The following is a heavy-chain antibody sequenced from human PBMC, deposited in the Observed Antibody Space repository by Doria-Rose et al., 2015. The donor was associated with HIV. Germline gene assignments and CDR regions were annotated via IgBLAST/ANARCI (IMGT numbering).Heavy chain of an antibody. J-gene: IGHJ4*02. CDR1: GVSLSSPGMG. CDR3: ARIKSSRWYHKYYFDF. V-gene: IGHV2-26*01. D-gene: IGHD6-13*01. Sequence: SGPVLVKPTETLTLTCTVSGVSLSSPGMGVSWIRQPPGKALEWLANTFSDDERSYKTSLKSRLTISRGTSKSQVVLTMTDMDPVGTATYYCARIKSSRWYHKYYFDFWGQGTLVIVSA. CDR2: TFSDDER.